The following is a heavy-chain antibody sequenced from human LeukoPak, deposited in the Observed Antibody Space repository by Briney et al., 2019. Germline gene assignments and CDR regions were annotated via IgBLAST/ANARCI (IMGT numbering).Heavy chain of an antibody. CDR3: ARNLDITMMKALDAFDI. V-gene: IGHV1-18*01. Sequence: ASVNVSCKASGYTFTSYGISWVRQAPGQGLEWMGWISAYNGNTNYAQKLQGRVTMTTDTSTSTAYMELRSLRSDDTAVYYCARNLDITMMKALDAFDIWGQGTMVTVSS. CDR1: GYTFTSYG. J-gene: IGHJ3*02. D-gene: IGHD3-22*01. CDR2: ISAYNGNT.